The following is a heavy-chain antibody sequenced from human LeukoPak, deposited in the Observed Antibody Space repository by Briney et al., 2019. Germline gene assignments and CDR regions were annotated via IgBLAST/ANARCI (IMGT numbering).Heavy chain of an antibody. CDR1: GGSISSYY. V-gene: IGHV4-59*01. J-gene: IGHJ4*02. CDR2: IYYSGST. CDR3: ARYSGYDLSFDY. D-gene: IGHD5-12*01. Sequence: SSETLSLTCTVSGGSISSYYWSRIRQPPGKGLEWIGYIYYSGSTNYNPSLKSRVTISVDTSKNQFSLKLSSVTAADTAVYYCARYSGYDLSFDYWGQGTLVTVSS.